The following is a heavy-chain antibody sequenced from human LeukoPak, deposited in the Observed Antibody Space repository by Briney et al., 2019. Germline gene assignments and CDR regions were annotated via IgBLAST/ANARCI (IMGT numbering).Heavy chain of an antibody. CDR3: ARVPGLEMAYFDY. J-gene: IGHJ4*02. Sequence: PSETLSLTCTVSGGSVSSGSYYWSWIRQPPGKGLEWIGYIYYSGSTNYNPSLKSRVTISVDTSKNQFSLKLSSVTAADTAVYYCARVPGLEMAYFDYWGQGTLVTVSS. CDR2: IYYSGST. CDR1: GGSVSSGSYY. V-gene: IGHV4-61*01. D-gene: IGHD5-24*01.